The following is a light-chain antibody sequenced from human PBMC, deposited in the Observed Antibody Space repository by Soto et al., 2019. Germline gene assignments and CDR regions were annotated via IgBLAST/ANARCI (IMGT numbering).Light chain of an antibody. Sequence: QLPQTPSSLSASVGDRVTITCRASQSISSYLNWYQQKPGKAPKLLIYAASSLQSGVPSRFSGSGSGTDFTLTISSLQPEDFATYYCQQSYSTPQTFGQGTKVDIK. CDR1: QSISSY. CDR3: QQSYSTPQT. J-gene: IGKJ1*01. V-gene: IGKV1-39*01. CDR2: AAS.